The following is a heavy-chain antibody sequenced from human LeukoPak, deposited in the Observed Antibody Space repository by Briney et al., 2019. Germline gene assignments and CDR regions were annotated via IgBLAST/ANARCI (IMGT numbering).Heavy chain of an antibody. CDR3: ARGLGCSSTSCYTTPGGYYYYMDV. CDR2: ISAYNGNT. CDR1: GYTFTSYG. D-gene: IGHD2-2*02. J-gene: IGHJ6*03. V-gene: IGHV1-18*01. Sequence: GGSVKVSCEASGYTFTSYGISWVRQAPGQGLEWMGWISAYNGNTNYAQKLQGRVTMTTDTSTSTAYMELRSLRSDDTAVYYCARGLGCSSTSCYTTPGGYYYYMDVWGKGTTVTVSS.